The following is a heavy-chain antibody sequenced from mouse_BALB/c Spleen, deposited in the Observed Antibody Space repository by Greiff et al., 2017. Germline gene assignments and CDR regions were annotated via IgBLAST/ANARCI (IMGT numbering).Heavy chain of an antibody. CDR2: INPSNGGT. J-gene: IGHJ2*01. V-gene: IGHV1S81*02. D-gene: IGHD2-3*01. CDR1: GYTFTSYY. Sequence: QVQLQQSGAELVKPGASVKLSCKASGYTFTSYYMYWVKQRPGQGLEWIGEINPSNGGTNFNEKFKSKATLTVDKSSSTAYMQLSSLTSEDSAVYYCTRGPDGYYLDYWGQGTTLTVSS. CDR3: TRGPDGYYLDY.